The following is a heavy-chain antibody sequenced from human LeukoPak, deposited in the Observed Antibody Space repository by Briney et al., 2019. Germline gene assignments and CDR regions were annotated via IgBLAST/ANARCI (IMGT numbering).Heavy chain of an antibody. Sequence: ASVKVSCKASGYTFTTYDINWVRQATGQGLEWMGWMNPNSGYTGYAQKFQGRVTIIRDTSISTAYMELSSLRSEDTAVYYCARVAGSIDYWGQGTLVTVSS. D-gene: IGHD6-19*01. CDR1: GYTFTTYD. J-gene: IGHJ4*02. CDR2: MNPNSGYT. V-gene: IGHV1-8*03. CDR3: ARVAGSIDY.